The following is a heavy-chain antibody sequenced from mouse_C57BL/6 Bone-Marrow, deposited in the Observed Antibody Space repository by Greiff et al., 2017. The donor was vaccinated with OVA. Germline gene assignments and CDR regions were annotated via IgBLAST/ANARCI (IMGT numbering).Heavy chain of an antibody. J-gene: IGHJ1*03. V-gene: IGHV1-72*01. CDR2: IDPNSGGT. Sequence: VKQRPGRGLEWIGRIDPNSGGTKYNEKFKSKATLTVDKPSSTAYMQLSSLTSEDSAVYYCARRTGPWYFDVWGTGTTVTVSS. CDR3: ARRTGPWYFDV. D-gene: IGHD4-1*01.